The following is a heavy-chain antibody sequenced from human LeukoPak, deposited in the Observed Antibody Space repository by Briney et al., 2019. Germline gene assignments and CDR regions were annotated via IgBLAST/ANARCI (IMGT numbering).Heavy chain of an antibody. J-gene: IGHJ4*02. D-gene: IGHD5-24*01. CDR3: TRVGYIDEGIDY. CDR1: GFTFSSYG. CDR2: IWYDRSNK. V-gene: IGHV3-33*03. Sequence: GGSLRLSCAASGFTFSSYGMHWVRQAPGKGLEWVAVIWYDRSNKDYADSVKGRFTISRDNAKNSLYLQMNSLRAEDTAIYYCTRVGYIDEGIDYWGQGTLVTVSS.